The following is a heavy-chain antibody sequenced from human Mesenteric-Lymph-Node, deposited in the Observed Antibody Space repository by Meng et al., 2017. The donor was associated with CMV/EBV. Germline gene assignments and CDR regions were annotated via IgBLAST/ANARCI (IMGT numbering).Heavy chain of an antibody. Sequence: GESLKISCAASGFTFSRYDMHWVRQVTGKGLEWVSTIGTAGDTNYPGSVKGRFTISREDAKNSLYLQMNSLRAGDTAVYYCARGGIWGSPDAFDIWGQGTMVTVSS. V-gene: IGHV3-13*01. CDR3: ARGGIWGSPDAFDI. J-gene: IGHJ3*02. CDR1: GFTFSRYD. D-gene: IGHD2-15*01. CDR2: IGTAGDT.